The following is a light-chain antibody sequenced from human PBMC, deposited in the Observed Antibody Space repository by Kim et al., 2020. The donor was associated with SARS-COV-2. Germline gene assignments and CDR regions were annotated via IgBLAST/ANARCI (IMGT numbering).Light chain of an antibody. CDR1: SSNIGRNT. V-gene: IGLV1-44*01. J-gene: IGLJ3*02. CDR2: SNN. CDR3: AAWDGSLSGWM. Sequence: GQRVTISCSGSSSNIGRNTVNWYQQLPGRAPKLLIYSNNQRPSGVPDRFSGSKSGTSASLAISGLQSEDETDYYCAAWDGSLSGWMFGGGTKLTVL.